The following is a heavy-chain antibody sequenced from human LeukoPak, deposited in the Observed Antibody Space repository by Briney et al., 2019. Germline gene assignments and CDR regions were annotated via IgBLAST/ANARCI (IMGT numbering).Heavy chain of an antibody. D-gene: IGHD6-19*01. CDR1: GGSISSYY. Sequence: SETLSLTCTVSGGSISSYYWSWIRQPAGRGLEWIGRIYTSGSTNYNPSLKSRVTMSVDTSKNQFSLKLSSVTAADTAVYYCARDWPSLMDSSGWYDAFDIWGQGTMVTVSS. CDR3: ARDWPSLMDSSGWYDAFDI. V-gene: IGHV4-4*07. CDR2: IYTSGST. J-gene: IGHJ3*02.